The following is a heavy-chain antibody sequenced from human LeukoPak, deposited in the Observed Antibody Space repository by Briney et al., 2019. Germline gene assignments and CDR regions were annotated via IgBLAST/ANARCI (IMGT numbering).Heavy chain of an antibody. D-gene: IGHD7-27*01. CDR1: GFTFSDYY. CDR2: ISSSGSTI. CDR3: AREIRLGMSYFDY. V-gene: IGHV3-11*01. Sequence: GGSLRLSCAASGFTFSDYYMSWIRQAPGKGLEGVSYISSSGSTIYYADSVKGRFTISRDNAKNSLYLQMNSLRAEDTAVYYCAREIRLGMSYFDYWGQGTLVTVSS. J-gene: IGHJ4*02.